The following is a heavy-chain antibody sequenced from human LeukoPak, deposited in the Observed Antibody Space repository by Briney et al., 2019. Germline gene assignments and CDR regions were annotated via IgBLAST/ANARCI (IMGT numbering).Heavy chain of an antibody. D-gene: IGHD3-22*01. CDR3: AKAGFDDSSGYCPYFDY. J-gene: IGHJ4*02. Sequence: PGRSLRLSCAASGFTFSSYGMHWVRQAPGKGLEWVAVISYDGSNKYYADSVKGRFTISRDNSKNTLYLQMNSLRAEDTAVYYCAKAGFDDSSGYCPYFDYWGQGTLVTVSS. CDR2: ISYDGSNK. CDR1: GFTFSSYG. V-gene: IGHV3-30*18.